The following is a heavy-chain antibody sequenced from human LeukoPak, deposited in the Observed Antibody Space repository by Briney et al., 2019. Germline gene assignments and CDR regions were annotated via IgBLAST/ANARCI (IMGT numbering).Heavy chain of an antibody. V-gene: IGHV1-2*02. J-gene: IGHJ6*02. D-gene: IGHD2-15*01. CDR3: ASNPYETFYSMDV. CDR1: GYSFTGYY. CDR2: ISPNSGGT. Sequence: ASVKVSCKASGYSFTGYYVHWVRQAPGQGLEWVGWISPNSGGTRYVQKFQGRVTMTSDTSINTAYMELSSLRFDDTAVYYCASNPYETFYSMDVWGQGTTVTVSS.